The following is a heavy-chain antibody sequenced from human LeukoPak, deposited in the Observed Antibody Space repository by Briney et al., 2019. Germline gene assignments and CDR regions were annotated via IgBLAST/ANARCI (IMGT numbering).Heavy chain of an antibody. D-gene: IGHD6-13*01. J-gene: IGHJ3*02. V-gene: IGHV3-73*01. CDR2: IRSKRNNYAT. CDR3: SRLEDSSPIEAASDI. Sequence: GGSLKLSCAASGFTFSGSVMHWVRQAAGKGLEWVGRIRSKRNNYATAYATSVKGRFTISRDDSKNTVYLHMASLKTEDTALYYCSRLEDSSPIEAASDIWGQGTVVTVSS. CDR1: GFTFSGSV.